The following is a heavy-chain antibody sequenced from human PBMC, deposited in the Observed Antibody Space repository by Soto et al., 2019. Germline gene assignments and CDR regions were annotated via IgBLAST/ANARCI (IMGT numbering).Heavy chain of an antibody. CDR1: GFTVSSYG. D-gene: IGHD2-8*02. CDR3: TGEVASGY. J-gene: IGHJ4*02. CDR2: ISRDGGTE. V-gene: IGHV3-30*03. Sequence: QVQLVESGGGVVQPGRSLRLSCAASGFTVSSYGMHWVRQAPGKGLEWVAVISRDGGTEYYADSVKGRFTISRDNYRNTRFQKMNSVGVDDMAVSYCTGEVASGYWGQGTLVTVSS.